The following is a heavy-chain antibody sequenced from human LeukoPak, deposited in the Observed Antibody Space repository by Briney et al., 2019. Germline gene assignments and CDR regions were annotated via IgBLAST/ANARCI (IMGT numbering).Heavy chain of an antibody. V-gene: IGHV3-7*05. J-gene: IGHJ4*02. CDR3: AREARMWQYPPYFDY. D-gene: IGHD2-2*01. Sequence: GGSLRLSCTASGFTFSSYSMNWVRQAPGKGLEWVANIKQDGSEKYYVDSVKGRFTISRDNARNSLYLQMNSLRAEDTAVYYCAREARMWQYPPYFDYWGQGTLVTVS. CDR1: GFTFSSYS. CDR2: IKQDGSEK.